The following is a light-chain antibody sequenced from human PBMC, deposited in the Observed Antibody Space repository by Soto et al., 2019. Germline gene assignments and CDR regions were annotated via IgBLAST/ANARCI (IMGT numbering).Light chain of an antibody. Sequence: QSVLTQPPSASGTPGQRVTISCAGSNSNIGSNNVYWYQQLPGTAPKLLIYKINQRPSGVPDRFSGSKSGTSASLAVSGLRSEDEADYFCKSYAGSNTYVFGSGTKLTVL. CDR3: KSYAGSNTYV. V-gene: IGLV1-47*01. J-gene: IGLJ1*01. CDR2: KIN. CDR1: NSNIGSNN.